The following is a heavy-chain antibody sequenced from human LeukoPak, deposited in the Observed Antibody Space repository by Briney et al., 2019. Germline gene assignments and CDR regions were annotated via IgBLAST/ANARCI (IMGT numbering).Heavy chain of an antibody. CDR2: IWYDGSNK. Sequence: GGSLRLSCVASGFTFSDYGMHWVRQAPGKGLEWVAVIWYDGSNKYYADSVKGRFTISRDNSKNTLYLQMNSLRAEDTAVYYCARELYSSGWYFSYYYYYGMDVWGQGTTVTVSS. CDR3: ARELYSSGWYFSYYYYYGMDV. J-gene: IGHJ6*02. V-gene: IGHV3-33*01. D-gene: IGHD6-19*01. CDR1: GFTFSDYG.